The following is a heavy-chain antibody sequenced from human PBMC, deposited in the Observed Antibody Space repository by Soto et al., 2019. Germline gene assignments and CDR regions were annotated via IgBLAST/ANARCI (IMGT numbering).Heavy chain of an antibody. Sequence: GGSLRLSCAASGFTFSSYSMNWVRQAPGKGLEWVSSISSSSSYIYYADSVKGRFTISRDNAKNSLYLQMNSLRAEDTAVYYCARDGGSSSLLFDIWGQGTMVTVSS. V-gene: IGHV3-21*01. CDR2: ISSSSSYI. J-gene: IGHJ3*02. CDR3: ARDGGSSSLLFDI. CDR1: GFTFSSYS. D-gene: IGHD6-6*01.